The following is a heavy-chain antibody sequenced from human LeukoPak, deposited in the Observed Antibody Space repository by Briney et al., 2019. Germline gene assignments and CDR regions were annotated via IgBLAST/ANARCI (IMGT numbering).Heavy chain of an antibody. CDR3: ARDGFSKSCFRYGMDV. V-gene: IGHV3-33*01. J-gene: IGHJ6*02. CDR1: GFTFSSYG. D-gene: IGHD5-12*01. Sequence: GGSLRLSCAASGFTFSSYGMHWVRQAPGKGLEWVAVIWYDGSNKYYADSVKGRFTISRDNSKNTLYLQMNSLRAEDTAVYYCARDGFSKSCFRYGMDVWGQGTTVTVSS. CDR2: IWYDGSNK.